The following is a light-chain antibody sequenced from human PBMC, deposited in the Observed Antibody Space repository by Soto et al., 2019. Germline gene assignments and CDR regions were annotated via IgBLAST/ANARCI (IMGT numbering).Light chain of an antibody. V-gene: IGKV1-5*01. Sequence: DIQLTQSPSTLSAYVGDRVNITCRASQSISDWLAWYQQKAGKAPELLISDASTLATGVPPRFSGSGSGTEFTLTISSLQTDDSATYFCQEHKTYAFGPGTKVDIK. J-gene: IGKJ2*01. CDR2: DAS. CDR1: QSISDW. CDR3: QEHKTYA.